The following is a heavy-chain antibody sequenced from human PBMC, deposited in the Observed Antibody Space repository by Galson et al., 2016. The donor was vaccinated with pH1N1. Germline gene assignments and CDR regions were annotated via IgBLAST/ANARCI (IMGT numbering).Heavy chain of an antibody. CDR1: GYTFTDYD. Sequence: SVKVSCKASGYTFTDYDINWVRQATGQGLEWMGWMNPNSGNTGYAQKFQGRVTITRNTSISTAYMELNSLRSEDTALYYCARAGCVSGSCRTGIHYYMDVWGEGTTVTVTS. V-gene: IGHV1-8*01. D-gene: IGHD2-15*01. J-gene: IGHJ6*03. CDR2: MNPNSGNT. CDR3: ARAGCVSGSCRTGIHYYMDV.